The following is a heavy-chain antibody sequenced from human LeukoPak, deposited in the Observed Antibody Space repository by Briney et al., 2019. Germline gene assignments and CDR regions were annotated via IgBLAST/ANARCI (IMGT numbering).Heavy chain of an antibody. J-gene: IGHJ4*02. CDR1: GGTFSSYA. D-gene: IGHD3-22*01. CDR3: ARGPPYYYDSSGYYYFDY. V-gene: IGHV1-69*05. CDR2: IIPIFGTA. Sequence: SAKVSCKASGGTFSSYAISWVRQAPGQGLEWMGGIIPIFGTANYAQKFQGRVTITTDESTSTAYMELSSLRSEDTAVYYCARGPPYYYDSSGYYYFDYWGQGTLVTVSS.